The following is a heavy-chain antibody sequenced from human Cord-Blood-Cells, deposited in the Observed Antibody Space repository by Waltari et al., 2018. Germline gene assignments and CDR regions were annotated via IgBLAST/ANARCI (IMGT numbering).Heavy chain of an antibody. V-gene: IGHV4-34*01. D-gene: IGHD3-3*01. Sequence: QVQLQQWGAGLLKPSETLSLTCAVYGGSLSGYYWSWIRQPPGKGLEWIGEINHSGSTNYNPSLKSRVTISVDTSKNQFSLKLSSVTAADTAVYYCARSISDFWSGYYFAFDIWGQGTMVTVSS. CDR2: INHSGST. J-gene: IGHJ3*02. CDR1: GGSLSGYY. CDR3: ARSISDFWSGYYFAFDI.